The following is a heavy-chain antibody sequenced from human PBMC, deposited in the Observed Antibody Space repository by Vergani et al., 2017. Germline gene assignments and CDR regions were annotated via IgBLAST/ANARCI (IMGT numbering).Heavy chain of an antibody. Sequence: QVQLQESGPGLVKPSQTLSLTCTVSGGSISSGDYYWSWIRQPPGKGLEWIGYIYYSGSTYYNPSLKSRVTISVDTSKNQFSLKLSSVTAADSAVYYCASVGVVRGVSYDYYYYGMDVWGQGTTVTVSS. CDR1: GGSISSGDYY. V-gene: IGHV4-30-4*08. CDR2: IYYSGST. J-gene: IGHJ6*02. CDR3: ASVGVVRGVSYDYYYYGMDV. D-gene: IGHD3-10*01.